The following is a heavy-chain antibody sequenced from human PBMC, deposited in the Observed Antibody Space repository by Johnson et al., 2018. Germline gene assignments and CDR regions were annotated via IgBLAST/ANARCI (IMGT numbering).Heavy chain of an antibody. CDR1: GFTFSSYA. J-gene: IGHJ6*03. Sequence: EVQLVESGGGLVQPGGSLRLSCAASGFTFSSYAMSWVRQAPGKGLEWVSAISGSGGSTYYADSVKGRFTISRDNSKNTLYLQMNSLRAEDTAVYYCAKDTDCSSTSCRYYYYMDVWGKGTTVTVSS. CDR3: AKDTDCSSTSCRYYYYMDV. V-gene: IGHV3-23*04. CDR2: ISGSGGST. D-gene: IGHD2-2*01.